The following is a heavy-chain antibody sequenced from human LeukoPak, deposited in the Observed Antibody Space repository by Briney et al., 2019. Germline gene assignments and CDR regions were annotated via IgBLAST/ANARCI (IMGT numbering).Heavy chain of an antibody. J-gene: IGHJ6*03. CDR1: GFTFSSYG. Sequence: GGSLRLSCAASGFTFSSYGMSWVRQAPGKGLEWVSAISGSGGSTYYADSVKGRFTISRDNSKNTLYLQMNSLRAEDTAVYYCASRGSNYYDSSGRPYYMDVWGKGTTVTVSS. CDR2: ISGSGGST. V-gene: IGHV3-23*01. D-gene: IGHD3-22*01. CDR3: ASRGSNYYDSSGRPYYMDV.